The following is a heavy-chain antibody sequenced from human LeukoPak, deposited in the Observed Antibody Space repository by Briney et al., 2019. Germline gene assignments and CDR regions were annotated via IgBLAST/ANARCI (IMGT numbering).Heavy chain of an antibody. Sequence: PGGSLRLSCAASGFTFSSYRMNWVRQAPGKGLEWVSYISSSSSTIYYADSVKGRFTISRDNAKNSLYLQMNSLRAEDTAVYYCARAPYSSGWYSDAFDIWGQGTMVTVSS. CDR1: GFTFSSYR. J-gene: IGHJ3*02. CDR2: ISSSSSTI. CDR3: ARAPYSSGWYSDAFDI. V-gene: IGHV3-48*01. D-gene: IGHD6-19*01.